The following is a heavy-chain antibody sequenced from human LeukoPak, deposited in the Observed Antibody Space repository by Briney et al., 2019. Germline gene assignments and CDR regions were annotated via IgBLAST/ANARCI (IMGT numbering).Heavy chain of an antibody. V-gene: IGHV3-74*01. Sequence: PGGSLRLPCATSGFTFSTFWMHWVRQAPGKGLVWVSRINHDGSSTNYADSVKGRFTISRDNAKNTLHRQMNSLRAEDTAVYYCVRDWGYDSSGYWQKYFDSWGQGTLVTVSS. D-gene: IGHD3-22*01. CDR1: GFTFSTFW. J-gene: IGHJ4*02. CDR3: VRDWGYDSSGYWQKYFDS. CDR2: INHDGSST.